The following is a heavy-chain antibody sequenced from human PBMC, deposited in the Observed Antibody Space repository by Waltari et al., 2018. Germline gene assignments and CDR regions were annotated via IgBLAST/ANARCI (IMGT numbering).Heavy chain of an antibody. J-gene: IGHJ3*02. CDR1: GFTFSSYE. V-gene: IGHV3-48*03. Sequence: EVQLVESGGGLVQPGGSLRLSCAASGFTFSSYEMNWVRQAPGKGLEWVSYISSSGSTIYYADSVKCRFTIARDNAKNSLYLQMNSLRAEDTAVYYCARDALPGYSSSWYGRDAFDIWGQGTMVTVSS. D-gene: IGHD6-13*01. CDR2: ISSSGSTI. CDR3: ARDALPGYSSSWYGRDAFDI.